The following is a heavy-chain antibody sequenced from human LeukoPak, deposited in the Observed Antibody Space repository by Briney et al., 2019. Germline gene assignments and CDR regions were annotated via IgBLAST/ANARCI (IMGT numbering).Heavy chain of an antibody. J-gene: IGHJ6*03. V-gene: IGHV4-30-4*08. CDR1: GGSISSGDYY. Sequence: PSQTLSLTCTVSGGSISSGDYYWSWIRQPPGKGLEWIGYIYYSGSTYYNPSLKSRITMSVDTSKNQFYLKLSSVTAADTAVYYCARDQAEPAAIHYYYYYMDVWGKGTTVTVSS. CDR3: ARDQAEPAAIHYYYYYMDV. CDR2: IYYSGST. D-gene: IGHD2-2*01.